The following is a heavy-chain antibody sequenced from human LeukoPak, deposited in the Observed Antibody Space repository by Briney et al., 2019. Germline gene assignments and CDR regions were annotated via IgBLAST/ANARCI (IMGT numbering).Heavy chain of an antibody. CDR2: IRSKAYGGTT. Sequence: GGSLRLSCTASGFTFGDYGMSWVRQAPGKGLEWVGFIRSKAYGGTTEYAASVKGSFTISRDDSKSIASLQMNSLKTEDTGVYYCTRTYRSSWYDGFDIWGQGTMVAVSS. CDR1: GFTFGDYG. V-gene: IGHV3-49*04. D-gene: IGHD6-13*01. CDR3: TRTYRSSWYDGFDI. J-gene: IGHJ3*02.